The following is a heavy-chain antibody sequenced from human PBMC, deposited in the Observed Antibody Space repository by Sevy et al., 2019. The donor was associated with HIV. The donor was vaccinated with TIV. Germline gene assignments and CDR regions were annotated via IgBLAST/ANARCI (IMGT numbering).Heavy chain of an antibody. D-gene: IGHD3-22*01. CDR3: AGARYDSSGSFDAFDI. CDR1: GFTFSSYA. Sequence: GGSLRLSCTASGFTFSSYAMNWVRQAPGKGLEWVSTIFRSGDVTYYADSVKGRFTISRDNSRNTLYLQMNSLRAEATAVYYCAGARYDSSGSFDAFDIWGQGTMVTVSS. J-gene: IGHJ3*02. V-gene: IGHV3-23*01. CDR2: IFRSGDVT.